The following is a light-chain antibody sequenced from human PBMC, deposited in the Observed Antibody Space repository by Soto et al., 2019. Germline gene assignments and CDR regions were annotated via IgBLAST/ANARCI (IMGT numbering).Light chain of an antibody. CDR3: LQHNTYPRT. CDR2: DVS. Sequence: DIQMTQSPSTLSASVGDRVTITCRASQTISSWLAWYQQKPGKAPKLLIYDVSNLESGVPSRFSGSGSGTEFTLTISSLQPDDFATYYCLQHNTYPRTFGQGTKVDIK. J-gene: IGKJ1*01. CDR1: QTISSW. V-gene: IGKV1-5*01.